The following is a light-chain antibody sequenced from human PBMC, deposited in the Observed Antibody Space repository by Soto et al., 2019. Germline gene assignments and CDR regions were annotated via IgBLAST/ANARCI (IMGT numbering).Light chain of an antibody. J-gene: IGKJ1*01. CDR3: QQYNTYPWT. CDR2: KAS. CDR1: QSISSW. Sequence: DIQMTQSPSTLSASVGDRVTITCRASQSISSWLAWYQQKPGKAPKVLIYKASSLESGVPSRFSGSGSVTQFPLTISSLQPDHFATYYCQQYNTYPWTFRQGTQVEIK. V-gene: IGKV1-5*03.